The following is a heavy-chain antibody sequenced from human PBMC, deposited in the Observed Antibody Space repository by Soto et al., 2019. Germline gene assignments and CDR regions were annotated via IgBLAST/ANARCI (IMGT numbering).Heavy chain of an antibody. CDR1: GGSFIDYS. D-gene: IGHD6-19*01. V-gene: IGHV4-34*01. CDR2: INHSGSA. CDR3: ARGPSIAVAGDFDY. J-gene: IGHJ4*02. Sequence: PSETLSLTCAVYGGSFIDYSWGWIRQSPGTGLEWIGEINHSGSANYNPSLKSRVTISVDTSKNQFSLKLSSVTAADTAVYYCARGPSIAVAGDFDYWGQGTLVTVSS.